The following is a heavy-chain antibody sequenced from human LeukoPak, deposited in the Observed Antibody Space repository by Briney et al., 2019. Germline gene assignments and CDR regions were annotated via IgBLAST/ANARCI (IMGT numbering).Heavy chain of an antibody. J-gene: IGHJ4*02. D-gene: IGHD4-23*01. V-gene: IGHV3-53*01. Sequence: PGGSLRLSCAASGFTVSSNYMSWVRQAPGKGLEWVSVIYSGGSTYYADSVKGRFTISRDNSKNTLYLQMNSLRAEDTAVYYCAKDRQMTTVAASSFDYWGQGTLVTVSS. CDR1: GFTVSSNY. CDR3: AKDRQMTTVAASSFDY. CDR2: IYSGGST.